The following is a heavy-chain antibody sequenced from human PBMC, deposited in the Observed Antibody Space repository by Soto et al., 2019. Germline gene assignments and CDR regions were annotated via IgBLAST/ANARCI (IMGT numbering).Heavy chain of an antibody. J-gene: IGHJ4*02. V-gene: IGHV1-3*01. D-gene: IGHD3-22*01. CDR2: INPVNVTT. CDR1: GCSFIKNA. CDR3: ARGGYFDSSNYLAY. Sequence: ASVKVCCEASGCSFIKNAIHWVREAPGRGLQWXGLINPVNVTTTFSQYFQGRVIIERDTSASTAYMELSSLRSEDTAVYYCARGGYFDSSNYLAYWGLGTLVTVSS.